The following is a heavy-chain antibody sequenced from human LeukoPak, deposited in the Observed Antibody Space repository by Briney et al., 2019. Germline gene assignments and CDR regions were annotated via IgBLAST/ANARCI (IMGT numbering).Heavy chain of an antibody. J-gene: IGHJ5*02. V-gene: IGHV1-69*01. CDR2: IIPIFGTA. CDR1: GGTFSSYA. CDR3: ARYSGYVGERNNWFDP. D-gene: IGHD5-12*01. Sequence: GSSVKVSCKASGGTFSSYAISWVRQAPGQGLEWMGGIIPIFGTANYAQKFQGRVTITADESTSTAYMELSSLRSEDTAVYYCARYSGYVGERNNWFDPWGQGTLVTVSS.